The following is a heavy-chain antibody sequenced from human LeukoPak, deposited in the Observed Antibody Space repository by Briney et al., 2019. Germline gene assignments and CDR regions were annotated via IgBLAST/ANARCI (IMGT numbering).Heavy chain of an antibody. D-gene: IGHD6-19*01. J-gene: IGHJ4*02. CDR1: GGSISSYY. CDR3: ARAASGWDFDY. Sequence: PSETLSLTCTVSGGSISSYYWNWIRQPPGKGLEWIGYIYYSGSTNYNPSLKSRVTISVDTSKNQFSLKLSSVTAADTAVYYCARAASGWDFDYWGQGTLVTVSS. V-gene: IGHV4-59*01. CDR2: IYYSGST.